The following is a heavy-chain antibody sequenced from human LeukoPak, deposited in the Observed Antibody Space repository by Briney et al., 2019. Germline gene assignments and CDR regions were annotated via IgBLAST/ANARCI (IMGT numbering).Heavy chain of an antibody. CDR2: IIPIFGTA. CDR1: GGAFSSYA. Sequence: SVKVSCKASGGAFSSYAISWGRQAPGQGLEWMGGIIPIFGTANYAQKFQGRVTITADKSTSTAYMELSSLRSEHTAVYYCARGRLVWELLRGAFDIWGQGTMVTVSS. J-gene: IGHJ3*02. V-gene: IGHV1-69*06. CDR3: ARGRLVWELLRGAFDI. D-gene: IGHD1-26*01.